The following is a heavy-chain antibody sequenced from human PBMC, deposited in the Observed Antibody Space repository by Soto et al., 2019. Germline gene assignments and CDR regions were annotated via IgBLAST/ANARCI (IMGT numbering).Heavy chain of an antibody. D-gene: IGHD6-19*01. V-gene: IGHV2-70*01. CDR2: IDWDDDK. CDR1: GFSLSTSGMC. CDR3: ARRRISSGWYYFDY. J-gene: IGHJ4*02. Sequence: SGPTLVNPTHTLTLTCTFSGFSLSTSGMCVSWIRQPPGKALEWLALIDWDDDKYYSTSLKTRLTISKDTSKNQVVLTMTNMDPVDTATYYCARRRISSGWYYFDYWGQGTLVTVSS.